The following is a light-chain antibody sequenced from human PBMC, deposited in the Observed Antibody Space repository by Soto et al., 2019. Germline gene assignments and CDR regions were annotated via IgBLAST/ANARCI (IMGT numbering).Light chain of an antibody. CDR3: QHYNDWPPTWT. CDR2: GAS. Sequence: EIGMTQSPATLSVSPGERATLSCRASQSVSSKLAWYQQKPGQAPRVLIFGASTRATGIPARFSGSGSGTEFTLTISSLQSEDFAVYYCQHYNDWPPTWTFGQGTSVEIK. J-gene: IGKJ1*01. CDR1: QSVSSK. V-gene: IGKV3-15*01.